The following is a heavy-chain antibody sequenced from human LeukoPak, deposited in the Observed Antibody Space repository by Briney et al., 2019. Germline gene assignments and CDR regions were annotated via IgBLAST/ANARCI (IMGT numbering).Heavy chain of an antibody. CDR1: GGSFSGHY. D-gene: IGHD1-14*01. V-gene: IGHV4-34*01. Sequence: SETLSLTCGVSGGSFSGHYWTWLRQTPGKELEWMGEINHGGVTNYNPSLKSRVSISIDTSTNEISLNMSSATAADTGIYYCARGRNWQTFYHYYMDVWGKGATVTVS. CDR2: INHGGVT. J-gene: IGHJ6*03. CDR3: ARGRNWQTFYHYYMDV.